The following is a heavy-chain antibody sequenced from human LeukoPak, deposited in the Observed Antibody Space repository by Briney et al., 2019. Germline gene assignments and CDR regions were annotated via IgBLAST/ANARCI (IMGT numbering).Heavy chain of an antibody. V-gene: IGHV4-39*01. CDR1: GVSISSSNSY. Sequence: PSETLSLTCTVSGVSISSSNSYWGWIRQPPGKGLEWIGRIYYRGNTYYNASLKRPVSISIDTSKNQFSLRLTSVTAADTAVYYCARQTGSGLFILPGGQGTLVTVSS. CDR3: ARQTGSGLFILP. J-gene: IGHJ4*02. D-gene: IGHD3/OR15-3a*01. CDR2: IYYRGNT.